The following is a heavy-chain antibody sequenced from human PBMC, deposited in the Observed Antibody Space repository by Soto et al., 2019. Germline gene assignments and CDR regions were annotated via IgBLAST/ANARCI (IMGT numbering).Heavy chain of an antibody. CDR3: ARSIVVVTAADY. CDR2: INAGNGNT. V-gene: IGHV1-3*01. J-gene: IGHJ4*02. D-gene: IGHD2-21*02. CDR1: GYTFTSYA. Sequence: ASVTVSCKASGYTFTSYAMQWVRQAPGQRLEWMGWINAGNGNTKYSQKFQGRVTTTRDTSASTAYMELSSLRSEDTAVYYCARSIVVVTAADYWGQGTLVTVSS.